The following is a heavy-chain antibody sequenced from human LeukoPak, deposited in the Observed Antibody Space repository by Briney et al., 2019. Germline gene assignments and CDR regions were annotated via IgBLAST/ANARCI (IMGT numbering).Heavy chain of an antibody. CDR1: GFTFSSYS. Sequence: GRSLRLSCAASGFTFSSYSMNWVRQAPGKGLEWVSYISSSSSTIYYADSVKGRFTISRDNAKNSLYLQMNSLRAEHTAVYYCARDTDPMDYYGMDVWGQGTTVTVSS. V-gene: IGHV3-48*01. CDR3: ARDTDPMDYYGMDV. D-gene: IGHD3-10*01. J-gene: IGHJ6*02. CDR2: ISSSSSTI.